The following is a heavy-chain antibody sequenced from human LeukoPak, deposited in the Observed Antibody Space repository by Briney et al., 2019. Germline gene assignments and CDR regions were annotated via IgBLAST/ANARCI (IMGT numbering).Heavy chain of an antibody. D-gene: IGHD6-6*01. CDR3: ATGVSSSSGYSWFDP. Sequence: ATVKISCKVSGYTFTDYYMHWVQQAPGKGLEWMGLVDPEDGETIYAEKFQGRVTITADTSTDTAYMELSSLRSEDTAVYYCATGVSSSSGYSWFDPWGQGTLVTVSS. J-gene: IGHJ5*02. CDR2: VDPEDGET. CDR1: GYTFTDYY. V-gene: IGHV1-69-2*01.